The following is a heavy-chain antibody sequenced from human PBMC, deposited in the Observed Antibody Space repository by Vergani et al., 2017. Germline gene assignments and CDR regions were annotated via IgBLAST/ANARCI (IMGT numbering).Heavy chain of an antibody. CDR1: GFTFSSYG. CDR2: ISYDGSNK. Sequence: QVQLVESGGGVVQPGRSLRLSCAASGFTFSSYGMHWVRQAPGKGLEWVAVISYDGSNKYYADSVKGRFTISRDNSKNTLYLQMNSLRAEDTAVYYCARDPRYGSGSYYAYYYYYGMDVWGQGTTVTVSS. V-gene: IGHV3-30*03. D-gene: IGHD3-10*01. CDR3: ARDPRYGSGSYYAYYYYYGMDV. J-gene: IGHJ6*02.